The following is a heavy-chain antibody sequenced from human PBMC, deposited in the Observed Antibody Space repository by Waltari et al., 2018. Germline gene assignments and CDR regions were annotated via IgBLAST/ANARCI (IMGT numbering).Heavy chain of an antibody. D-gene: IGHD2-21*02. CDR1: GFIFGDYE. J-gene: IGHJ5*01. V-gene: IGHV3-48*03. CDR2: INPSGYV. CDR3: ARGRVGDGDCLDS. Sequence: EIQLVESGGGLVQHGGSLRISCEVSGFIFGDYEMNWVRQAPGKGLYWVSFINPSGYVIYAESVKGRFTISRDNSKSSLFLQMNSLRGEDTAVYFCARGRVGDGDCLDSWGQGTLVTVSS.